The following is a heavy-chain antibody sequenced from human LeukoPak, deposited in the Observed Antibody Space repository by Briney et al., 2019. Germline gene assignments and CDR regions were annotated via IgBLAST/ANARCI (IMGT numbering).Heavy chain of an antibody. CDR1: GFTFSSYG. D-gene: IGHD3-22*01. CDR3: AKSGYYDSSGYYSASVDN. Sequence: GGSLRLSCAASGFTFSSYGMHWVRQAPGKGVEWVAFIRYDGSNKYYADSVKGRFTISRDNSKNTLYLQMNSLRAEDTAVYYCAKSGYYDSSGYYSASVDNWGHGTLVTVSS. V-gene: IGHV3-30*02. J-gene: IGHJ4*01. CDR2: IRYDGSNK.